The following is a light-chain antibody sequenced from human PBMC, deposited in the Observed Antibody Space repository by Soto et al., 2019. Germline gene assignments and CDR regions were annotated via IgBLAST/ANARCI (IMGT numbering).Light chain of an antibody. CDR1: QSVGRN. V-gene: IGKV3-15*01. CDR3: QQYSHSPIT. J-gene: IGKJ3*01. CDR2: GAS. Sequence: EIVMTQSPATLSVSPGERATLSCRASQSVGRNLAWYQQRPGQAPRLLIHGASARPSGVPARFSGSGSGTDFTLIIISMQPEDFAVYYCQQYSHSPITFGPGTTVDHK.